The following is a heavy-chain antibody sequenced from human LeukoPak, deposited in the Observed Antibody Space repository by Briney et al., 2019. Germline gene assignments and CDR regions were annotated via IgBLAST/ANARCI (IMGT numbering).Heavy chain of an antibody. CDR1: GFTFSSYG. CDR3: AKPPDTATDY. J-gene: IGHJ4*02. CDR2: IRYDGSNK. D-gene: IGHD5-18*01. V-gene: IGHV3-30*02. Sequence: GGSLRLSCAASGFTFSSYGMHWVRQAPGKGLEWVAFIRYDGSNKYYADSVKGRFTISRDNSKSTLYLQMNSLRAEDTAVYYCAKPPDTATDYWGQGTLVTVSS.